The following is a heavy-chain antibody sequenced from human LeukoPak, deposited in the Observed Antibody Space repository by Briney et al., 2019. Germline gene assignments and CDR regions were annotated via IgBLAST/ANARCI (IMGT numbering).Heavy chain of an antibody. CDR3: ARRVSGVSWYFDL. Sequence: SETLSLTCTVSGGSISSTNYHWGWIRQPPGKGLEWIGSIHYSGTTYYNPSLKSRVTISVDTSKNQFSLRLSSVAATDTAVFYCARRVSGVSWYFDLWGRGTLVTVSS. D-gene: IGHD5/OR15-5a*01. J-gene: IGHJ2*01. V-gene: IGHV4-39*01. CDR1: GGSISSTNYH. CDR2: IHYSGTT.